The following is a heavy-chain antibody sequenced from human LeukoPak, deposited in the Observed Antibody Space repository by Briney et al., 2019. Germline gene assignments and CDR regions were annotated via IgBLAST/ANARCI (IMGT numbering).Heavy chain of an antibody. J-gene: IGHJ4*02. CDR2: ISSNGDNT. Sequence: GGSLRLSCAASGFTFSTYSMHWVRQAPGKGLEYVSSISSNGDNTYYANSVKGTFPTSRDNSKSTLYLPMGSLPAEYIVVYYCARGRGYCRSTGCYTSEYFDYCGQGALVTVSS. V-gene: IGHV3-64*01. CDR1: GFTFSTYS. D-gene: IGHD2-2*02. CDR3: ARGRGYCRSTGCYTSEYFDY.